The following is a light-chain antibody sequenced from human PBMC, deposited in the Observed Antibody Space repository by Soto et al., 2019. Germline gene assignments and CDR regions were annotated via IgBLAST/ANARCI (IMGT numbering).Light chain of an antibody. J-gene: IGKJ1*01. CDR2: GAS. CDR1: QSATSSY. Sequence: EFVLAQSPGTLSLSPGERATLSCRASQSATSSYLAWYQQKPGQAPRLLIYGASSRATGIPDRFSGGGSGTDFTLTISRLEPEDFAVYYCQHYGSSPRTFGQGTKVEIK. V-gene: IGKV3-20*01. CDR3: QHYGSSPRT.